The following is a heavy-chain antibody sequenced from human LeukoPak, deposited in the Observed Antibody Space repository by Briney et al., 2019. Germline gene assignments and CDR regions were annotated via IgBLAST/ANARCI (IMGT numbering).Heavy chain of an antibody. CDR1: GGSISSYY. J-gene: IGHJ5*02. CDR2: IYATGST. Sequence: PSESLSLTCTVSGGSISSYYGSWIRQPPGKGLEWIGYIYATGSTNYNPSLKSRVTISVDTSKNQFSLNLRSVIAADTVAYYCARHGSVRSPLGPWGQGTLVTVSS. D-gene: IGHD3-10*01. CDR3: ARHGSVRSPLGP. V-gene: IGHV4-4*09.